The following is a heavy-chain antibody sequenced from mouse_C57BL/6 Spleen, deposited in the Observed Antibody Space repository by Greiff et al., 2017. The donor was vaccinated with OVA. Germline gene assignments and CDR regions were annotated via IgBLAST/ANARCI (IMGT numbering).Heavy chain of an antibody. CDR1: GYTFTSYW. J-gene: IGHJ1*03. CDR2: IHPNSGST. CDR3: ASPYYCREYWYFDV. V-gene: IGHV1-64*01. D-gene: IGHD1-1*01. Sequence: VQLQQPGAELVKPGASVKLSCKASGYTFTSYWMHWVKQRPGQGLEWIGMIHPNSGSTNYNEKFKSKATLTVDKSSSTAYMQLSSLTSEDSAVYYCASPYYCREYWYFDVWGTGTTVTVSS.